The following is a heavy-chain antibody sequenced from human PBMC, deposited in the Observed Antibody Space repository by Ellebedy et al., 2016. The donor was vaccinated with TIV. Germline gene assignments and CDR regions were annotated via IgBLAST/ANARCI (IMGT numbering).Heavy chain of an antibody. V-gene: IGHV3-23*01. CDR3: AKGEDIVVVVAAIRTYYYYGMDV. Sequence: GGSLRLSXAASGFTFSSYAMSWVRQAPGKGLEWVSAISGRGGSTYYADSVKGRFTISRDNSKNTLYLQMNSLRAEDTAVYYCAKGEDIVVVVAAIRTYYYYGMDVWGQGTTVTVSS. CDR1: GFTFSSYA. J-gene: IGHJ6*02. D-gene: IGHD2-15*01. CDR2: ISGRGGST.